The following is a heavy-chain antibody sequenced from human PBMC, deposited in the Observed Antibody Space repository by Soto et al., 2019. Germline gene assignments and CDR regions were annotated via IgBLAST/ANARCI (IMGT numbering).Heavy chain of an antibody. CDR1: GGSFSGYY. D-gene: IGHD6-19*01. V-gene: IGHV4-34*01. CDR2: INHSGST. J-gene: IGHJ6*02. Sequence: LSLTCAVYGGSFSGYYWSWIRQPPGKGLEWIGEINHSGSTNYNPSLKSRVTISVDTSKNQFSLKLSSVTAADTAVYYCARGRGSSGWYRGGYDYYYGMDVWGQGTTVTVSS. CDR3: ARGRGSSGWYRGGYDYYYGMDV.